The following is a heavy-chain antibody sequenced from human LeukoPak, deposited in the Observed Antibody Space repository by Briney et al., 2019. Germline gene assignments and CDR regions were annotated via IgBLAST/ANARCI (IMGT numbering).Heavy chain of an antibody. D-gene: IGHD1-26*01. J-gene: IGHJ4*02. CDR2: IYYSGST. V-gene: IGHV4-30-4*01. Sequence: KPSETLSLTYTVSGGSISSGDYYWSWIRQPPGKGLEWIGYIYYSGSTYYNPSLKSRVTTSVDTSKNQFSLKLSSVTAADTAVYYCAREGRRVGARYWGQGTLVTVSS. CDR3: AREGRRVGARY. CDR1: GGSISSGDYY.